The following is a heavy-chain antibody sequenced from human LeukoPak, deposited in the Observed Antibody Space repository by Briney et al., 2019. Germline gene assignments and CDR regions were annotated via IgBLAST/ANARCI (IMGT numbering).Heavy chain of an antibody. CDR1: GFTFSSYS. CDR3: AREVGTWYYFDR. V-gene: IGHV3-21*01. J-gene: IGHJ4*02. Sequence: PGGFLRLSCAASGFTFSSYSMNWVRQAPGKGLEWVSSISSSSSYIYYADSVKGRFTVSRDNAKNSLYLKMNSLRAEDTAVYYCAREVGTWYYFDRWGQGTPVTVSS. CDR2: ISSSSSYI. D-gene: IGHD5-12*01.